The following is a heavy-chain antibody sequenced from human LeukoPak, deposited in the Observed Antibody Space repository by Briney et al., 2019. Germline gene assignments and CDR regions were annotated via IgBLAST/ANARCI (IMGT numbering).Heavy chain of an antibody. Sequence: PGGSLRLSCGASRLTLSTYTMNWVRQAPGKGLEWVSHIAGRSDSIYYADSVKGRFTISRDKAKNSLHLQMKSLRAEDTAVYYCAACSDITLTGAACALDIWGQGTMVTVSP. D-gene: IGHD1-1*01. CDR2: IAGRSDSI. J-gene: IGHJ3*02. CDR1: RLTLSTYT. V-gene: IGHV3-21*05. CDR3: AACSDITLTGAACALDI.